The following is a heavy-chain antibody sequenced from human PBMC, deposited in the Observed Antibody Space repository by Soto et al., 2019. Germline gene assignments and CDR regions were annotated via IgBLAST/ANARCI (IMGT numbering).Heavy chain of an antibody. CDR3: ARDPHEMVGYDGMDV. D-gene: IGHD2-15*01. CDR2: INAGNGNT. V-gene: IGHV1-3*01. Sequence: QVQLVQSGAEVKKPGASVKVSCKASGYTFTSYAMHWVRQAPGQRLEWMGWINAGNGNTKYSQKFQGRVTITRDTSESTAYIELSSLRSEETAVYYCARDPHEMVGYDGMDVWGQGTTVTVSS. J-gene: IGHJ6*02. CDR1: GYTFTSYA.